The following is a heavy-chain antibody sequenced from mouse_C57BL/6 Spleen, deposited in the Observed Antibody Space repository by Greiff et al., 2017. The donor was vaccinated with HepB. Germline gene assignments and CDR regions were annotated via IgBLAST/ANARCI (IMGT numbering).Heavy chain of an antibody. CDR3: ARLGDYEGWYFDV. J-gene: IGHJ1*03. Sequence: EVMLVESGGGLVKPGGSLKLSCAASGFTFSDYGMHWVRQAPEKGLEWVAYISSGSSTIYYADTVKGRFTISRDNAKNTLFLQMTSLRSEDTAMYYCARLGDYEGWYFDVWGTGTTVTVSS. CDR2: ISSGSSTI. CDR1: GFTFSDYG. D-gene: IGHD2-4*01. V-gene: IGHV5-17*01.